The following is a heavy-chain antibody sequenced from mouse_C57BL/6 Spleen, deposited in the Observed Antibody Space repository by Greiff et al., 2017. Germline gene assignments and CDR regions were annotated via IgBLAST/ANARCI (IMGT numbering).Heavy chain of an antibody. J-gene: IGHJ1*03. D-gene: IGHD1-1*01. CDR3: ARGDTTVVDV. V-gene: IGHV1-54*01. CDR1: GYAFTNYL. CDR2: INPGSGGT. Sequence: QVQLKESGAELVRPGTSVKVSCKASGYAFTNYLIEWVKQRPGQGLEWIGVINPGSGGTNYNEKFKGKATLTADKSSSTAYMQLSSLTSEDSAVYFWARGDTTVVDVWGTGTTVTVSS.